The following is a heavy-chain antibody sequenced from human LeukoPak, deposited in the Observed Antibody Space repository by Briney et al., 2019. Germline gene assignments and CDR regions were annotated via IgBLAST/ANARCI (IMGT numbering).Heavy chain of an antibody. V-gene: IGHV3-11*01. J-gene: IGHJ6*03. D-gene: IGHD2-21*01. CDR3: ARSDGGMKYYYYYMDV. CDR2: ISSSGSTI. CDR1: GFTFNDYY. Sequence: GSLRPSCAASGFTFNDYYMSWIRQAPGKGLEWVSYISSSGSTIYYADSVKGRFTISRDNAKNSLYLQMNSLRAEDTAVYYCARSDGGMKYYYYYMDVWGKGTTVTVSS.